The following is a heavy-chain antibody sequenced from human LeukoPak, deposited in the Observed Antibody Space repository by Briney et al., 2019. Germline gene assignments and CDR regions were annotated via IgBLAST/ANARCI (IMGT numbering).Heavy chain of an antibody. D-gene: IGHD1-26*01. CDR3: ARARGSYSFDY. V-gene: IGHV3-11*01. Sequence: KSGGSLRLSCAASGFTFSDYYMSWIRQAPGKGLECISYISSSGSTIYDADFVKGRFTISRDNAKNSLYLQMNSLRAEDTAVYYCARARGSYSFDYWGQGALVTVSS. CDR2: ISSSGSTI. CDR1: GFTFSDYY. J-gene: IGHJ4*02.